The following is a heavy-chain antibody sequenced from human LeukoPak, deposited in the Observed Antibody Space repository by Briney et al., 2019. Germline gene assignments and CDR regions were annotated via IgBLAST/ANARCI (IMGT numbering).Heavy chain of an antibody. J-gene: IGHJ4*02. CDR3: AKGFFYRGSGSDY. D-gene: IGHD2/OR15-2a*01. Sequence: GGSLRLSCAASGFTFSSYGMHWVRQAPGKGLEWVAFIRYDGSNKNYADSVKGRFTISRGNSKNTLYLQMNSLRAEDTAVYYCAKGFFYRGSGSDYWGQGALVTVSS. CDR1: GFTFSSYG. CDR2: IRYDGSNK. V-gene: IGHV3-30*02.